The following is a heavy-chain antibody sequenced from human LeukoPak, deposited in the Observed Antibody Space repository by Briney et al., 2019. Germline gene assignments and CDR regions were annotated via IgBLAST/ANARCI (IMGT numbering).Heavy chain of an antibody. CDR1: GFTFTSSA. V-gene: IGHV1-58*01. CDR2: IVVGSGNT. D-gene: IGHD2-15*01. CDR3: AAGPYCSGGSCYQNWFDP. J-gene: IGHJ5*02. Sequence: ASVKVSCKASGFTFTSSAVQWVRQARGQRLEWIGWIVVGSGNTNYAQKFQERVTITRDMSTSTAYMELSSLRSEDTAVYYCAAGPYCSGGSCYQNWFDPWGQGTLVTVSS.